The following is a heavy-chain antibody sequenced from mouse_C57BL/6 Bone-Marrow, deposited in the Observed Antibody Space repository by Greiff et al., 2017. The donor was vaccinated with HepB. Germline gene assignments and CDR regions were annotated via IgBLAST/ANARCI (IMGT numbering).Heavy chain of an antibody. Sequence: QVQLQQSGAELVRPGASVTLSCKASGYTFTDYEMHWVKQTPVHGLEWIGAIDPETGGTAYNQKFKCKAILTADKSSSTAYMELRSLTSEDSAVYYCTSWVYFDYWGQGTTLTVSS. J-gene: IGHJ2*01. CDR2: IDPETGGT. V-gene: IGHV1-15*01. D-gene: IGHD4-1*01. CDR3: TSWVYFDY. CDR1: GYTFTDYE.